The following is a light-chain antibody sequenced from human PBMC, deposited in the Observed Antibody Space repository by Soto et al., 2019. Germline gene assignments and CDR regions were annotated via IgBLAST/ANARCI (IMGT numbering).Light chain of an antibody. V-gene: IGKV2-28*01. J-gene: IGKJ1*01. CDR3: LQYNHYPPT. Sequence: DIVMTHSPLSLAVTPGEPASISCRSIQIVLHSNGYNYLDWYLQKSGKAPKRLIFGASILQSGVPSRFSGSGSGTEFSLIISSLHPEDFATYYCLQYNHYPPTFGQGTKVDIK. CDR2: GAS. CDR1: QIVLHSNGYNY.